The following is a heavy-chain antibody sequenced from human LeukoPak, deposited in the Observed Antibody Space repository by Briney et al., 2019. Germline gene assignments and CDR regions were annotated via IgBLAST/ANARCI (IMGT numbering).Heavy chain of an antibody. CDR2: INPNSGGT. CDR1: GYTFTGYY. D-gene: IGHD3-3*01. Sequence: ASVKVSCKASGYTFTGYYMHWVRQAPGQGLEWMGWINPNSGGTNYAQKFQGRVTMTRDTSISTAYMELSRLRSDDTAVYYCARDDTYYDFWSGLDYWGQGTLVTVSS. J-gene: IGHJ4*02. V-gene: IGHV1-2*02. CDR3: ARDDTYYDFWSGLDY.